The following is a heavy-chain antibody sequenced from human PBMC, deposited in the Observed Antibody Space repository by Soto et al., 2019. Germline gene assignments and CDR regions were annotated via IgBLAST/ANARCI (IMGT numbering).Heavy chain of an antibody. V-gene: IGHV3-23*01. CDR2: ISGSGGST. Sequence: GGSLRLSCAASGFTFSSYAMSWVHQAPGKGLEWVSAISGSGGSTYYADSVKGRFTISRDNSKNTLYLQMNSLRAEDTAVYYCANTYNWNPQFDYWGQGTLVTVSS. D-gene: IGHD1-20*01. CDR3: ANTYNWNPQFDY. CDR1: GFTFSSYA. J-gene: IGHJ4*02.